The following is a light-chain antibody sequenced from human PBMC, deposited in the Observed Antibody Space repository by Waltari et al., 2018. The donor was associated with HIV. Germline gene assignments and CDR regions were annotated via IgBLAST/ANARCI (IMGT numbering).Light chain of an antibody. V-gene: IGLV2-8*01. Sequence: QSALAQPPSASGPPDQPLTTSSTVTILEVSGYDDVPCFQQYPGKAPKLLIYEVSQRPSGVPDRFSGSKSGNTASLTVSGLQAEDEADYHCMSYTGHNRWVFGGGTKLTVL. J-gene: IGLJ3*02. CDR2: EVS. CDR3: MSYTGHNRWV. CDR1: ILEVSGYDD.